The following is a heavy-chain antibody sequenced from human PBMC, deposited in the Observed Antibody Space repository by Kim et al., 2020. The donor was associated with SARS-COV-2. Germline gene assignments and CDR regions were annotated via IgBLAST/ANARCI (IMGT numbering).Heavy chain of an antibody. CDR1: GFTFSAYY. J-gene: IGHJ6*02. CDR2: INPKSGAT. Sequence: ASVKVSCKASGFTFSAYYIHWVRQAPGQGLEWMGRINPKSGATLYAPKLQGRVTMTTDASNGTAYLDLSSLRSDDTAVYFCARDRGNLLLDQKYYAMAVWGQGTTVTISS. V-gene: IGHV1-2*06. CDR3: ARDRGNLLLDQKYYAMAV. D-gene: IGHD2-15*01.